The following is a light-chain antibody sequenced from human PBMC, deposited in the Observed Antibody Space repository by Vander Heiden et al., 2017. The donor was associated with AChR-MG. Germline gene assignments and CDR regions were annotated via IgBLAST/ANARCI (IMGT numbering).Light chain of an antibody. V-gene: IGLV2-14*03. CDR2: DVS. CDR1: RNDIGSYYY. Sequence: QSALPQPASVSGSPGQSITISCTGSRNDIGSYYYVSWYQQHPGKAPKLLIFDVSARPSGVPNRFSGSKSGDTASLTISGLQAEDEADYYCSAYTSSGTNVFGSGTKVIVL. CDR3: SAYTSSGTNV. J-gene: IGLJ1*01.